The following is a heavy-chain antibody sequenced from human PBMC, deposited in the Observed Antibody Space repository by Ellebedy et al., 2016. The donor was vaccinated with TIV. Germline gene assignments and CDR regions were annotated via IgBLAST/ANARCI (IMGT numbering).Heavy chain of an antibody. CDR2: IYYSGST. V-gene: IGHV4-30-4*01. CDR3: AGERSDVRGFGELWYFDY. J-gene: IGHJ4*02. CDR1: GGSISSYY. Sequence: SETLSLTXTVSGGSISSYYWSWIRQPPGKGLEWIGYIYYSGSTYYNPSLKSRVTISVDTSKNQFSLKLSSVTAADTAVYYCAGERSDVRGFGELWYFDYWGQGTLVTVSS. D-gene: IGHD3-10*01.